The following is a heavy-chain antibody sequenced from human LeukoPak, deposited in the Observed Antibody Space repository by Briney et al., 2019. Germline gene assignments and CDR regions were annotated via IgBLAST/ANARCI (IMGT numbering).Heavy chain of an antibody. V-gene: IGHV3-23*01. CDR2: ISNNGGYT. Sequence: PGGSLRLSCAASGFTFSDYAMSWVRQAPGKGLEWDSAISNNGGYTYYADSVQGRFTISRDNSKSTLCLQMNSLRAEDTAVYYCTKQLGYCSDGSCYFPYWGQGTLVTVSS. CDR1: GFTFSDYA. D-gene: IGHD2-15*01. J-gene: IGHJ4*02. CDR3: TKQLGYCSDGSCYFPY.